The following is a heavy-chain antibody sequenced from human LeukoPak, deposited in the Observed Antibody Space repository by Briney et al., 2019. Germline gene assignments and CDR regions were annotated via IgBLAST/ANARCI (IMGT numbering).Heavy chain of an antibody. CDR2: IRYDGSNK. CDR3: AKDYYDSSGYYWS. CDR1: GFTFSSYG. J-gene: IGHJ5*02. D-gene: IGHD3-22*01. V-gene: IGHV3-30*02. Sequence: PGGSLRLSCAASGFTFSSYGMHWVRQAPGKGLEWVAFIRYDGSNKYYADSVKGRFTISRGNSKNTLYLQMNSLRAEDTAVYYCAKDYYDSSGYYWSWGQGTLVTVSS.